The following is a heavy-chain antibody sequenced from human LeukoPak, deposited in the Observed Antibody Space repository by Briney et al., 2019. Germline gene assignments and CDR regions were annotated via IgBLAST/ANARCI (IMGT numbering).Heavy chain of an antibody. V-gene: IGHV4-34*01. CDR3: ARVLARIVRFDP. D-gene: IGHD3-22*01. CDR1: GGSFSGYY. CDR2: INHSGST. Sequence: SETLSLTCAVYGGSFSGYYWSWIRQPPGKGLEWIGEINHSGSTNYNPSLKSRVTISVDTSKNQFSLKLSSVTAAETAVYYCARVLARIVRFDPWGQGALVTVSS. J-gene: IGHJ5*02.